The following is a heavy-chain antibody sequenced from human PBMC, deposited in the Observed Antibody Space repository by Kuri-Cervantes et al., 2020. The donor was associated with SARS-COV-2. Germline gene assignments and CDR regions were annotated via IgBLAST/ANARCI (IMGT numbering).Heavy chain of an antibody. Sequence: GGSLRLSCAASGFTFSSYAMHWVRQAPGKGLEWVAVISYDGSNKYYADSVKGRFTISRDNSKNTLYLQMNSLRAEDTAVYYCARKKEYSSSSVISYYHYMDVWGKGTTVTVSS. V-gene: IGHV3-30*14. D-gene: IGHD6-6*01. CDR1: GFTFSSYA. J-gene: IGHJ6*03. CDR3: ARKKEYSSSSVISYYHYMDV. CDR2: ISYDGSNK.